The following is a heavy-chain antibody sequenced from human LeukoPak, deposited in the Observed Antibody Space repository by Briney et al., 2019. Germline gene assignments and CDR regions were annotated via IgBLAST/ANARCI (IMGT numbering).Heavy chain of an antibody. Sequence: GGSLRLSCVASGFSIGPFWMTWVRQAPGKGLEWVANIRGDASRLYYVDSVKGRFTISRDNAKNSLYLQMSNLRAEDTSVYYCARDRNYCSSDRCYDVFDIWGQETMVTVSS. J-gene: IGHJ3*02. CDR3: ARDRNYCSSDRCYDVFDI. V-gene: IGHV3-7*01. CDR1: GFSIGPFW. D-gene: IGHD6-19*01. CDR2: IRGDASRL.